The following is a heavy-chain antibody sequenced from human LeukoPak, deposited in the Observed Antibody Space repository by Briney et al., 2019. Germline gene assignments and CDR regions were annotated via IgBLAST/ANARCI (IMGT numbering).Heavy chain of an antibody. D-gene: IGHD5-18*01. J-gene: IGHJ4*02. Sequence: SSETLSLTCAVYGGSFSGYYWSWIRQPPGKGLEWIGEINHSGSTNYNPSPKSRVTISVDTSKNQFSLKLSSVTAADTAVYYCARGGIGRDTAMVIRFYYFDYWGQGTLVTVSS. CDR3: ARGGIGRDTAMVIRFYYFDY. CDR1: GGSFSGYY. CDR2: INHSGST. V-gene: IGHV4-34*01.